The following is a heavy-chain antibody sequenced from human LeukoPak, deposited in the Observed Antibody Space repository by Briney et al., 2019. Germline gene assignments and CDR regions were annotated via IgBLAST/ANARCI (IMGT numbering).Heavy chain of an antibody. J-gene: IGHJ4*02. Sequence: ASVKVSCKASGYTFTSYDINWVRQATGQGLEWMGWMNPNSGNTGYAQKFQGRVTMTRNTSISTAYMELSSLRSEDTAVYYCATLVVGATTGAFDYWGQGTLVTVSS. CDR3: ATLVVGATTGAFDY. CDR2: MNPNSGNT. CDR1: GYTFTSYD. V-gene: IGHV1-8*01. D-gene: IGHD1-26*01.